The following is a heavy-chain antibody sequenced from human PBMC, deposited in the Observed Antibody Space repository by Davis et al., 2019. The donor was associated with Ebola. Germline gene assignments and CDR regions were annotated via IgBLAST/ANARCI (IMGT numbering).Heavy chain of an antibody. CDR1: GSTFSSYV. V-gene: IGHV3-23*01. CDR3: ARLSSYAFDT. CDR2: ITFSGGNT. J-gene: IGHJ3*02. Sequence: GESLKISCAASGSTFSSYVMSWVRQAPGKGLEWVSVITFSGGNTYADSVKGRFTISRDNSKNTLYLQMNTLRAEDTAVYCCARLSSYAFDTWGQGTMVTVSS. D-gene: IGHD2-2*01.